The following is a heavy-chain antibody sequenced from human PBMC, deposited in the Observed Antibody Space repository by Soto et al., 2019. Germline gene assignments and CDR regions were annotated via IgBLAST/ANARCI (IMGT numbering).Heavy chain of an antibody. J-gene: IGHJ4*02. D-gene: IGHD2-21*01. V-gene: IGHV3-74*01. Sequence: EVQLVESGGGLVQPGGSLRLSCVASGFTFSSNGMHWVRRVPGRGLVWVSRINTDGSGISYVDSVKGRFTISRDNARNTLYLQMNSLRVEDTAVYYCARDGEGFWGQGTLVTVSS. CDR3: ARDGEGF. CDR1: GFTFSSNG. CDR2: INTDGSGI.